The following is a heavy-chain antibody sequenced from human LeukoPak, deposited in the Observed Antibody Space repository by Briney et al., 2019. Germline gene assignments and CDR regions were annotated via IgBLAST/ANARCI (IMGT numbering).Heavy chain of an antibody. J-gene: IGHJ4*02. CDR3: ARDALYYYDSSGYYIGGVDY. CDR1: GFTFSSYS. CDR2: ISSSSSYI. V-gene: IGHV3-21*01. Sequence: GGSLRLSCAASGFTFSSYSMNWVRQAPGKGLEWVSSISSSSSYIYYADSVKGRFTISRDNSKNTLYLQMNSLRAEDTAVYYCARDALYYYDSSGYYIGGVDYWGQGTLVTVSS. D-gene: IGHD3-22*01.